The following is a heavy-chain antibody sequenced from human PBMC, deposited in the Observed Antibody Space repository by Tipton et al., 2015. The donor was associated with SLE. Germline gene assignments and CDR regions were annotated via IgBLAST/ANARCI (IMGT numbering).Heavy chain of an antibody. D-gene: IGHD5-24*01. CDR2: IDYRDIT. CDR1: GGSVSSNY. V-gene: IGHV4-59*02. Sequence: TLSLTCTVSGGSVSSNYWSWIRQPPGKGLEWIGYIDYRDITNYNPSLKSRVTMSIDTSKNQFSLKLTSVTAADTAVYFCESEYNGPEDFWGQGTPVTVSS. J-gene: IGHJ4*02. CDR3: ESEYNGPEDF.